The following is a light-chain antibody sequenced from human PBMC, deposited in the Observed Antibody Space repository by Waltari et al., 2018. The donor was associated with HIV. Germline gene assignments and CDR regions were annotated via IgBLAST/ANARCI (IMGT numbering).Light chain of an antibody. J-gene: IGLJ2*01. Sequence: QSALTQPASVSGSPGPSITISCTGTSSDVGGYNLVPWYQQHPGKAPKLMIYEVSKRPSGVSTRFSGSKSGNTASLTISGLQAEDEADYYCCAYAGSTTYVIFGGGTKLTVL. CDR3: CAYAGSTTYVI. CDR1: SSDVGGYNL. CDR2: EVS. V-gene: IGLV2-23*02.